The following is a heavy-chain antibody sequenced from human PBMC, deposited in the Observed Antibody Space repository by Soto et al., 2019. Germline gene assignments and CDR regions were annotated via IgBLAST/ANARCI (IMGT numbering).Heavy chain of an antibody. CDR2: INHSGST. V-gene: IGHV4-34*01. CDR3: ARSDGRY. CDR1: GGAFSGYY. Sequence: SETLSLTCAVYGGAFSGYYWSWIRQPPGKGLEWIGEINHSGSTNYNPSLKSRVIISVDTSKNQFSLHLSSVTAADTAVYYCARSDGRYWGQGTLVTVSS. J-gene: IGHJ4*02.